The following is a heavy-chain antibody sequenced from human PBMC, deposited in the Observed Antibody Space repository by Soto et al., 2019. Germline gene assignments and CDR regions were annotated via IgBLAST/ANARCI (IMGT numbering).Heavy chain of an antibody. Sequence: SETLSLTCTVSGVSISSYYWSWIRQPPGKGLEWIGYIYYSGSTNYNPSLKSRVTISVDTSKNQFSLKLSSVTAADTAVYYCARGAKNWFDPWGQGTLVTVSS. CDR2: IYYSGST. V-gene: IGHV4-59*08. CDR1: GVSISSYY. CDR3: ARGAKNWFDP. J-gene: IGHJ5*02.